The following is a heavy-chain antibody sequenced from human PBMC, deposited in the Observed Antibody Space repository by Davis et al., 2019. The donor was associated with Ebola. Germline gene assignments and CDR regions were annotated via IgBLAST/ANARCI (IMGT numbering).Heavy chain of an antibody. CDR3: ARTGLPLVATYYFDY. J-gene: IGHJ4*02. CDR2: ISSDSDYI. D-gene: IGHD5-12*01. Sequence: GESLKISCAASGFTFSTYSMSWVRQAPGKGLEWVSSISSDSDYIYYADSAKGRFTISRDNAKNSLYLQMNSLRAEDTAVYYCARTGLPLVATYYFDYWGQGTLVTVSS. V-gene: IGHV3-21*01. CDR1: GFTFSTYS.